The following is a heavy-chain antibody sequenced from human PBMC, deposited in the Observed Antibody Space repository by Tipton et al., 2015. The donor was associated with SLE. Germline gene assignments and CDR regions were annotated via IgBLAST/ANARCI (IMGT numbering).Heavy chain of an antibody. J-gene: IGHJ3*02. CDR3: ATATHYYDTTGYSSGAFDI. Sequence: SLRLSCVASGVSMHVMNWVRQAPGKGLEWVSFISSSSRYIFYADSVKGRFTISRDNSKSSLYLQMNSLRDEDTAVYYCATATHYYDTTGYSSGAFDIWGHGTMVTVSS. V-gene: IGHV3-21*03. CDR2: ISSSSRYI. CDR1: GVSMHV. D-gene: IGHD3-22*01.